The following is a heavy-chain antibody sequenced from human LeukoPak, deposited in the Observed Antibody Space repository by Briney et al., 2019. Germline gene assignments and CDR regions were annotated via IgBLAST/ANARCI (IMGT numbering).Heavy chain of an antibody. V-gene: IGHV4-38-2*02. Sequence: SETLSPTCTVSGYSISSGNYWGWIRQPPGKGPEWIGSIYHSGITYYNPSLKSRVSISVDTSKNQSSLRLSSVTAADTAEYYCARDGDFYYFDYWGQGTQVTVSS. CDR3: ARDGDFYYFDY. CDR2: IYHSGIT. CDR1: GYSISSGNY. J-gene: IGHJ4*02.